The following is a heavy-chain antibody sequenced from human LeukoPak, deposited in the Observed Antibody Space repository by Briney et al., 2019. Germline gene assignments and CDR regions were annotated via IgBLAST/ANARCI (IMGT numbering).Heavy chain of an antibody. Sequence: GGSLRLSCAAPGFTFSSYAMHWGCQAPRKGLGWVSVISYDGSNKYYADSVKGRFTISRDKSQNTLYLQKNSLRAEVTAVYYWATACSSTSCYSSDAFDIWGQGTIVTVSS. D-gene: IGHD2-2*01. CDR2: ISYDGSNK. CDR1: GFTFSSYA. CDR3: ATACSSTSCYSSDAFDI. J-gene: IGHJ3*02. V-gene: IGHV3-30*04.